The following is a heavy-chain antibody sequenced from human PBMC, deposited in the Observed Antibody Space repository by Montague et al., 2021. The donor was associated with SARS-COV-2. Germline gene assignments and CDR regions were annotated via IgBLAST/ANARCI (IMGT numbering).Heavy chain of an antibody. J-gene: IGHJ4*02. D-gene: IGHD3-3*01. Sequence: SETLSLTCTVSGSSISSGYYWGRIRHPPGKGLEWIGSIYHSGSTXYNPALKSRVTISVDTSKNQFSLKLSSVTAADTAVYYCARDVRYYDFWSGRAQTSPDYWGQGTLVTVSS. CDR1: GSSISSGYY. V-gene: IGHV4-38-2*02. CDR2: IYHSGST. CDR3: ARDVRYYDFWSGRAQTSPDY.